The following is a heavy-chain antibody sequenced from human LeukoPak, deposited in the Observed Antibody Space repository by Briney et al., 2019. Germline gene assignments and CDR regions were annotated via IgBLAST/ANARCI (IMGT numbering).Heavy chain of an antibody. CDR3: AREVWGSGN. CDR1: GYTFTSYD. J-gene: IGHJ4*02. Sequence: ASVKVSCKASGYTFTSYDINWARQAPGQGLEWMGWINPNSGGTNYAQKFQGRVTMTRDTSISTAYMELSRLRSDDTAVYYCAREVWGSGNWGQGTLVTVSS. V-gene: IGHV1-2*02. D-gene: IGHD6-19*01. CDR2: INPNSGGT.